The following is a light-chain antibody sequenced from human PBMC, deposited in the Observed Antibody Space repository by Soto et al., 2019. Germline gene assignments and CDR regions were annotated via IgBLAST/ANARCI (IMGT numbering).Light chain of an antibody. V-gene: IGKV3-11*01. Sequence: ELVLTQSPATLSLSPGERATLSCRASQSVSGYSAWYQQKPGQAPRLLIYATANRATGIPARFSGSGSGTDFTLTIIGLEPEDFAVYYCQQRSNWQYTFGLGTRLEIK. CDR1: QSVSGY. CDR3: QQRSNWQYT. CDR2: ATA. J-gene: IGKJ2*01.